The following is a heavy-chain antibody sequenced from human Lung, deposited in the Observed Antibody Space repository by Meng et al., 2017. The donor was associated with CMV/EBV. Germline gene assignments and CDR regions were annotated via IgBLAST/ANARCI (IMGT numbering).Heavy chain of an antibody. CDR3: AKTEYYYDSSGYWGVDY. J-gene: IGHJ4*02. Sequence: GGSLRPXCAASGFTFSSYGMHWVRQAPGKGLEWVAVIWYDGSNKYYADSVKGRFTISRDNSKNTLYLQMNSLRAEDTAVYYCAKTEYYYDSSGYWGVDYWGQGTXVTVSS. CDR1: GFTFSSYG. D-gene: IGHD3-22*01. V-gene: IGHV3-33*06. CDR2: IWYDGSNK.